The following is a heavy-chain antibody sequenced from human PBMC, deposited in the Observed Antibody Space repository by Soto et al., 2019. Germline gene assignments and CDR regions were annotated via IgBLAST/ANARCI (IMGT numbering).Heavy chain of an antibody. V-gene: IGHV1-18*01. D-gene: IGHD4-17*01. Sequence: QVQLVQSGAEVKKPGASVKVSCKASGFAFSNSRIIWVRQAPGQGPEWMGWIRVYNGDTKYAQKFQGRLTMTTDTSTSTAYMELRSLRSDDTAVYFCASADYGDDDYWGQGTLVTVSS. J-gene: IGHJ4*02. CDR3: ASADYGDDDY. CDR2: IRVYNGDT. CDR1: GFAFSNSR.